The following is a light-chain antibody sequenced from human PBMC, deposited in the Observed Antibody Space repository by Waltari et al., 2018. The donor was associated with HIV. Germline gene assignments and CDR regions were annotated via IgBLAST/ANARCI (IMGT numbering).Light chain of an antibody. CDR2: GAS. Sequence: EIVLTQPPGTLSLSPGERAILPCRASQNVDKNYLAWYQQKPGQAPRLLMYGASNRATGIPDRFSGSGSGTDFTLTISRLEPEDFAVYHCQHYVSSPYSFGQGTKLEI. V-gene: IGKV3-20*01. CDR1: QNVDKNY. CDR3: QHYVSSPYS. J-gene: IGKJ2*03.